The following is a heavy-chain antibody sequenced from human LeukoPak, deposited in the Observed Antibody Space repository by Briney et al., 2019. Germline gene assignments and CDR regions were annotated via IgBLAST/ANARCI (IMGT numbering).Heavy chain of an antibody. Sequence: ASVKVSCKASGYTLTDYYMHWVRQAPGQGLEWMGEINPHSGDANYAQKFQGRVTLTRDTSISTAYMELSSLRPDDTAVYYCARPYCKNGVCLVWLDPWGQGTLVTVSS. CDR3: ARPYCKNGVCLVWLDP. CDR2: INPHSGDA. CDR1: GYTLTDYY. V-gene: IGHV1-2*02. D-gene: IGHD2-8*01. J-gene: IGHJ5*02.